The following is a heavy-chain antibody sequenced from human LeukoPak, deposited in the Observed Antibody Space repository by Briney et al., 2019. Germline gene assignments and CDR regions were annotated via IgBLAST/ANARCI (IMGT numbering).Heavy chain of an antibody. CDR2: ISSSSSYI. J-gene: IGHJ3*02. CDR3: ARDLRTTVTTRGNAFDI. D-gene: IGHD4-17*01. Sequence: GGSLRLSCAASGFTFRSYWMSWVRQAPGKGLEWVSFISSSSSYIYYADSVKGRFTISRDNAKNSLYLQMNSLRAEDTAVYYCARDLRTTVTTRGNAFDIWGQGTMVTVSS. V-gene: IGHV3-21*01. CDR1: GFTFRSYW.